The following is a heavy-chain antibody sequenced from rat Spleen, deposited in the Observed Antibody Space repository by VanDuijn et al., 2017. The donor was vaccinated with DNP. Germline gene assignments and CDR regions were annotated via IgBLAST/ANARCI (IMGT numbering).Heavy chain of an antibody. D-gene: IGHD4-3*01. J-gene: IGHJ2*01. CDR1: GFTFSNYD. Sequence: EVQLVESGGGLVQPGRSMKLSCAASGFTFSNYDMAWVRQAPKKGLEWVAYISYDGGRTYYGDSVKGRFTISRDNAKSTLYLQMNSLRFEDTATYFCASWGIRAYYFDSWGQGVMVTVSS. CDR3: ASWGIRAYYFDS. CDR2: ISYDGGRT. V-gene: IGHV5-22*01.